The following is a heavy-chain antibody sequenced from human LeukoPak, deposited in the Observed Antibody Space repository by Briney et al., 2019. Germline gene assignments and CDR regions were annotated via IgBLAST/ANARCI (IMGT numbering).Heavy chain of an antibody. D-gene: IGHD3-22*01. J-gene: IGHJ3*02. V-gene: IGHV3-11*05. Sequence: PGVSLRLSCAASGFTFSDYYMSWIRQAPGKGLEWVSYISSSSSYTNYADPVKGRFTISRDNAKNSLYLQMNSLRAEDTAVYYCARDSKDVDYDSSGYSDDAFDIWGQGTMVTVSS. CDR3: ARDSKDVDYDSSGYSDDAFDI. CDR1: GFTFSDYY. CDR2: ISSSSSYT.